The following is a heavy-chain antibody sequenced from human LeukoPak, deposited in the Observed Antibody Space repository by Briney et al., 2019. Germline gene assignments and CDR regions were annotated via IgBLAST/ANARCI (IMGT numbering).Heavy chain of an antibody. Sequence: PGGSLRLSCSASGFTFRSYAMHWVRQAPGKGLEYVSSISNNGGSTYYAGSVKGRFTISRDNSKNTLYLHMSSLRAEDTAVYYCVKSDNIVGATYFDYWGQGALVTVSS. CDR1: GFTFRSYA. J-gene: IGHJ4*02. V-gene: IGHV3-64D*09. D-gene: IGHD1-26*01. CDR3: VKSDNIVGATYFDY. CDR2: ISNNGGST.